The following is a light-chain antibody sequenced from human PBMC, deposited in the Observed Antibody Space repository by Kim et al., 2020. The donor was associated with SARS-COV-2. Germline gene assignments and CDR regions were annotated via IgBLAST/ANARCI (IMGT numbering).Light chain of an antibody. V-gene: IGLV1-47*01. J-gene: IGLJ2*01. CDR3: AAWDDSLSGRLV. CDR1: SSNIGSNY. CDR2: RNN. Sequence: VLTQPPSASGTPGQRVTISCSGSSSNIGSNYVYWYQQLPGTAPKLLIYRNNQRPSGVPDRFSGSKSGTSASLAISGLRSEDETDYYCAAWDDSLSGRLVFGGGTQLTVL.